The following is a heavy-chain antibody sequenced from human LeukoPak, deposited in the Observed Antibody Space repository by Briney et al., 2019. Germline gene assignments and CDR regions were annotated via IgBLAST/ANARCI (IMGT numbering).Heavy chain of an antibody. Sequence: PSETLSLTCTVSGGSVNSGSYYWSWIRQAPGKGLEWIGYIYYSGSTNYNPSLKSRVTISVDTSKNQFSLKLSSVTAADTAVYYCARAHSSGWLVDCWGQGTLVTVSS. J-gene: IGHJ4*02. V-gene: IGHV4-61*01. CDR3: ARAHSSGWLVDC. CDR1: GGSVNSGSYY. CDR2: IYYSGST. D-gene: IGHD6-19*01.